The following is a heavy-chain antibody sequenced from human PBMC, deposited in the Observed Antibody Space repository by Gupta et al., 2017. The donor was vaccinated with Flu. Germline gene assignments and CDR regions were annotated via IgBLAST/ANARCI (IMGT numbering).Heavy chain of an antibody. J-gene: IGHJ4*02. CDR1: SFTFSSYS. Sequence: EVQLVESGGGLFKPGESLRLSCAASSFTFSSYSMTVVRQAPVKGLEWVSAISSGGRYIFYADSMKGRFTIFRDNANNVVYLQMNSLRGEDTAIYYCARVRHGSSSGWVDSWGQGTVVTVSS. V-gene: IGHV3-21*06. CDR3: ARVRHGSSSGWVDS. CDR2: ISSGGRYI. D-gene: IGHD6-19*01.